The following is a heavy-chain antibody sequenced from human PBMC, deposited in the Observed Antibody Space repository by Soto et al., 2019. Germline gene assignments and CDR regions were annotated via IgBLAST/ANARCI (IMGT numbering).Heavy chain of an antibody. CDR3: ARDLWGYCGTDCYPLDV. J-gene: IGHJ6*02. Sequence: SVTLSLTCPVAGGSISSYDWSWIRQPPGKGLEWIGYMYNTGSTVYNPSLKSRVTISVDTSKNQFSLKLNAVTAADTAVYYCARDLWGYCGTDCYPLDVWGQGTTVTVSS. V-gene: IGHV4-59*01. CDR1: GGSISSYD. CDR2: MYNTGST. D-gene: IGHD2-21*02.